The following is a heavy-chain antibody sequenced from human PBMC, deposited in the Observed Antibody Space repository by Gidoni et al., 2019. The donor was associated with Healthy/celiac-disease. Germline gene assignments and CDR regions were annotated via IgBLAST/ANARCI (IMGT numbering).Heavy chain of an antibody. J-gene: IGHJ4*02. CDR2: IKSKTDGGTT. Sequence: EVQLVESGGGLVKPGGSLRLSCSASGFTFSNAWMSWGRQAPGKGLEWVGRIKSKTDGGTTDYAAPVKGRFTISRDDSKNKLYLQMNSLKTEDTAVYYCTTPLIRAVDYWGQGTLVTVSS. CDR3: TTPLIRAVDY. V-gene: IGHV3-15*01. CDR1: GFTFSNAW. D-gene: IGHD1-26*01.